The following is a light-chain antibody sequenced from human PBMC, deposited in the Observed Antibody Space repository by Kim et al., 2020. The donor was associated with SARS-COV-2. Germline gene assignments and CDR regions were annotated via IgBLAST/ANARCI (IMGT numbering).Light chain of an antibody. CDR2: DAS. CDR1: QSVGSY. Sequence: EIVLTQSPATLSLSPGERATLSCRTSQSVGSYLAWYQQKLGQAPRLLIYDASNRATGIPARFSGSGSGTDFTLSISSLESEDSAVYYCQQRSNWPLTFGGGTKLEI. J-gene: IGKJ4*01. CDR3: QQRSNWPLT. V-gene: IGKV3-11*01.